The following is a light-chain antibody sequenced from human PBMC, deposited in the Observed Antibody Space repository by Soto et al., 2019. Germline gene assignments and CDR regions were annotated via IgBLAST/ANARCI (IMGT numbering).Light chain of an antibody. CDR2: KAS. J-gene: IGKJ1*01. V-gene: IGKV1-5*03. CDR1: QTISSG. Sequence: DIQMTKSPSTLSASVGDRVTITCRASQTISSGLAWYQQKPGKGPKLVIYKASTLKSVVTSRFSGSGSGTEFTLTISSLQPDDFATAYCQHYNSYSESFGQGTKVELK. CDR3: QHYNSYSES.